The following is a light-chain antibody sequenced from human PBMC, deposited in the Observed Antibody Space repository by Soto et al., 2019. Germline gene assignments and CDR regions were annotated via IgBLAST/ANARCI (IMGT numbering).Light chain of an antibody. V-gene: IGLV2-14*01. J-gene: IGLJ1*01. CDR2: EVS. CDR3: SSFRSGTTL. Sequence: QSVLTQPASVSGSPGQSITISCTGTSSDIGGYNFVSWYHQHPGKAPKLMIYEVSNRPSGVSDRFSGSKSGNTASLTISGLHAEDEADYYCSSFRSGTTLFGSGTKVTVL. CDR1: SSDIGGYNF.